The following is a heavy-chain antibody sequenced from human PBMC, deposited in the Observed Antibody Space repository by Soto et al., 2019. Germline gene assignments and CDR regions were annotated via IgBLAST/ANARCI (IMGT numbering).Heavy chain of an antibody. V-gene: IGHV4-4*02. CDR3: ARGIGHCSGGSCYFDY. D-gene: IGHD2-15*01. Sequence: PSETLSLTCAVSGGSISSSNWWSWVRQPPGKGLEWIGEIYHSGSTNYNPSLKSRVTISVDKSKNQFSLKLSSVTAADTAVYYCARGIGHCSGGSCYFDYWAQGTLVTVSS. CDR1: GGSISSSNW. J-gene: IGHJ4*02. CDR2: IYHSGST.